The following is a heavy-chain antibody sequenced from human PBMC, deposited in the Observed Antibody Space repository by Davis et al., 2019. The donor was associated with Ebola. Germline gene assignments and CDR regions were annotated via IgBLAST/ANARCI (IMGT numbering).Heavy chain of an antibody. D-gene: IGHD4-17*01. CDR3: ARDLRDDYGDYVFHSPVYGMDV. CDR1: GFTVSSNY. J-gene: IGHJ6*02. CDR2: ISGSGGST. Sequence: GGSLRLSCAASGFTVSSNYMSWVRQAPGKGLEWVSAISGSGGSTYYADSVKGRFTISRDNSKNTLYLQMNSLRAEDTAVYYCARDLRDDYGDYVFHSPVYGMDVWGQGTTVTVSS. V-gene: IGHV3-23*01.